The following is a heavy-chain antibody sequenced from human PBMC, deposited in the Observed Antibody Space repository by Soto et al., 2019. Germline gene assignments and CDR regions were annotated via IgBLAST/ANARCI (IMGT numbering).Heavy chain of an antibody. D-gene: IGHD3-22*01. CDR3: ARDLDGLHDDTSGPFPRPG. Sequence: SETLSLTCTVSGGSISSDDYYWSWIRQAPGRGLEWIGHIHSSGSIYYNPSLKSRATMSIDTAGNQFSLKVSSVTVADTAVYYCARDLDGLHDDTSGPFPRPGWGQGTLVTVSS. CDR1: GGSISSDDYY. CDR2: IHSSGSI. V-gene: IGHV4-30-4*01. J-gene: IGHJ1*01.